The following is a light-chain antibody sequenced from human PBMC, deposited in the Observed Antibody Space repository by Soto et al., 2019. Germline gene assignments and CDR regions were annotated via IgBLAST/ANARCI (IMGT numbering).Light chain of an antibody. CDR1: SSNIGGNT. CDR3: ATWDGSLSAYV. J-gene: IGLJ1*01. Sequence: QSVLTQSPSASGTPGQGVTISCSGSSSNIGGNTVDWYQQFPGTAPKLLIYSNIKRPSGVPDRFSGSKSVTSASLAIRGLQSEDEADYFCATWDGSLSAYVFGTGTKVTVL. V-gene: IGLV1-44*01. CDR2: SNI.